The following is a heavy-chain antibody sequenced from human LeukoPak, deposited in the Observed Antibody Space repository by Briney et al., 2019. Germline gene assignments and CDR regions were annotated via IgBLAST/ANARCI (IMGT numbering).Heavy chain of an antibody. Sequence: ASVKVSCKASGYTFTSYDINWVRQATGQGLEWMGWMNPNSGNTGYAQKFQGRVTITRNTSISTAYMELSSLRSEDTAVYYCARSVYDFWSGPGGWFDPWGQGTLVTVSS. V-gene: IGHV1-8*03. D-gene: IGHD3-3*01. CDR1: GYTFTSYD. J-gene: IGHJ5*02. CDR2: MNPNSGNT. CDR3: ARSVYDFWSGPGGWFDP.